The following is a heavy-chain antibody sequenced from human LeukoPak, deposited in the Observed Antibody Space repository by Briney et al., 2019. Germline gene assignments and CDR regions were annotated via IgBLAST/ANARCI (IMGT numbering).Heavy chain of an antibody. J-gene: IGHJ3*02. CDR3: ATSSIDYDILTGYYIGDAFDI. Sequence: SETLSLTCTVSGGSISSYYWSWIRQPAGKGLEWIGRIYTSGSTNYNPSLKSRVTMSVDTSKNQFSLKLSSVTAADTAVYYCATSSIDYDILTGYYIGDAFDIWGQGTMVTVSS. D-gene: IGHD3-9*01. V-gene: IGHV4-4*07. CDR1: GGSISSYY. CDR2: IYTSGST.